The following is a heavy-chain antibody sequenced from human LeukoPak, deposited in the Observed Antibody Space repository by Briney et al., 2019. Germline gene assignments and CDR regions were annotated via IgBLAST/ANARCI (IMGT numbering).Heavy chain of an antibody. CDR3: ARDKFYSSSYFDY. J-gene: IGHJ4*02. CDR2: ISYDGDNK. D-gene: IGHD6-13*01. Sequence: GGSLRLSCAASGFTLSTYAMSWVRQAPGKGLEWVAVISYDGDNKYYADSVKGRFTISRDNSKNALYLQMNSLRAEDTAMYYCARDKFYSSSYFDYWGQGTLVTVSS. CDR1: GFTLSTYA. V-gene: IGHV3-30*04.